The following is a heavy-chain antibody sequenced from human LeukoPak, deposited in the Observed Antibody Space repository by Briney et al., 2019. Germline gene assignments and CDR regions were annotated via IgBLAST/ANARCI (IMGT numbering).Heavy chain of an antibody. Sequence: SETLSLTCNVSGGSMGSSTNYWGWIRQPPGKGLEWIATIYYSGSTYYNPSLKSRLSIFVDTSRNQFSLRLSSVTAADTAVYYCARQGGYCSGRSCYFYFDSWGQGTLVTVAS. D-gene: IGHD2-15*01. CDR1: GGSMGSSTNY. V-gene: IGHV4-39*01. CDR2: IYYSGST. J-gene: IGHJ4*02. CDR3: ARQGGYCSGRSCYFYFDS.